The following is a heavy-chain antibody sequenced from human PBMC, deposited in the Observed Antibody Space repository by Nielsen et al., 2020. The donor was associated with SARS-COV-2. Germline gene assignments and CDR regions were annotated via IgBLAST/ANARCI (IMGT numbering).Heavy chain of an antibody. CDR3: ARPRYGSRSGLTGMDV. CDR2: ISWNSGSI. CDR1: GFTFDDYA. J-gene: IGHJ6*02. V-gene: IGHV3-9*01. D-gene: IGHD6-13*01. Sequence: SLKISCAASGFTFDDYAMHWVRQAPGKGLEWVSGISWNSGSIGYADSVKGRFTISRDNAKNSLYLQMNSLRAEDTAVYYCARPRYGSRSGLTGMDVWGQGTTVTVSS.